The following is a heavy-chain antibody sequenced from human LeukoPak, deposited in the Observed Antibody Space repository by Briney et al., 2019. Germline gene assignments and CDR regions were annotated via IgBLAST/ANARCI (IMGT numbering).Heavy chain of an antibody. Sequence: GGSLRLSCAASGFTVSSNYMSWVRQAPGKGLEWVSVIYSGGSTYYADSVKGRFTISRDNSKNTLYLQMNSLRAEDTAVYYCARDRGYSSSWYSYWGQGTLVTVSS. CDR2: IYSGGST. CDR3: ARDRGYSSSWYSY. D-gene: IGHD6-13*01. V-gene: IGHV3-53*01. J-gene: IGHJ4*02. CDR1: GFTVSSNY.